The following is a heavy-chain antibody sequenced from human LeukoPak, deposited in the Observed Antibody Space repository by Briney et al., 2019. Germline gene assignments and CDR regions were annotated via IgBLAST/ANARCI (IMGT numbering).Heavy chain of an antibody. CDR2: IYPRDTDT. CDR3: AKQTAVAGTAGAFDI. Sequence: GESLKISCKGSGYIFTNYWIGWVRQMPGKGLEWMGIIYPRDTDTRYSPSFQGQVTISADKSISTAYLQWSSLKASDTAMYYCAKQTAVAGTAGAFDIWGQGIKVTVSS. V-gene: IGHV5-51*01. D-gene: IGHD6-19*01. CDR1: GYIFTNYW. J-gene: IGHJ3*02.